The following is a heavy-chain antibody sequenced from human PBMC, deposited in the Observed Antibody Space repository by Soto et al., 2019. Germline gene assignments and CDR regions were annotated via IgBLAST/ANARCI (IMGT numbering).Heavy chain of an antibody. CDR3: ARGGVLIGPFDY. J-gene: IGHJ4*02. V-gene: IGHV3-23*01. D-gene: IGHD3-3*01. CDR2: ISGSGDRT. Sequence: GGSLRLSCAASGFTFSIYALSWVRQAPGEGPEWVSTISGSGDRTYYADSVKGRFTISKDNSKNTLYLQMNSLRAEDTAVYYCARGGVLIGPFDYWGQGTLVTVSS. CDR1: GFTFSIYA.